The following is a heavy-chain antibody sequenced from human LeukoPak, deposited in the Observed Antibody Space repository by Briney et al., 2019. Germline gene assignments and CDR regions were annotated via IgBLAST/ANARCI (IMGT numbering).Heavy chain of an antibody. CDR3: ARGSSSYYY. CDR1: GFTFSDHY. V-gene: IGHV3-72*01. D-gene: IGHD3-22*01. J-gene: IGHJ4*02. CDR2: TRNKANSYTT. Sequence: GGSLRLSCAASGFTFSDHYRDWVRQAPGKGLEWVGRTRNKANSYTTEYAASVKGRFTISRDDSKNSLYLQMNSLKTEDTAVYYCARGSSSYYYWGQGTLVTVSS.